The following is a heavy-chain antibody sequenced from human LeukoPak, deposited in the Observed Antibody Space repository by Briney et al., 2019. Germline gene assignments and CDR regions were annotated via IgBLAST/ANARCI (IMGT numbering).Heavy chain of an antibody. D-gene: IGHD3-22*01. Sequence: SETLSLTCTVSGGSISSGSYYWSWIRQPAGKGLEWIGRIYTSGSTNYNPSLKSRVTISVDTSKNQFSLKLSSVTAADTAVYYCTTDLAGGYGTLSLIHYYYYMDVWGKGTTVTISS. J-gene: IGHJ6*03. CDR1: GGSISSGSYY. V-gene: IGHV4-61*02. CDR2: IYTSGST. CDR3: TTDLAGGYGTLSLIHYYYYMDV.